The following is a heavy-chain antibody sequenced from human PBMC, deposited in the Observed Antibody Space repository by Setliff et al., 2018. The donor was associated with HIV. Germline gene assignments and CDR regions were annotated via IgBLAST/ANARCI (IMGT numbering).Heavy chain of an antibody. CDR2: INQDGSEK. D-gene: IGHD3-10*01. CDR1: GFTLSDYY. J-gene: IGHJ6*02. CDR3: ARGVRGVVNGMDV. V-gene: IGHV3-7*01. Sequence: GGSLRLSCAVSGFTLSDYYMDWVRQAPGKGLEWVANINQDGSEKNYVDSVKGRFTISRDNAKNTLYLQMNSLRAEDTAVYYCARGVRGVVNGMDVWGQGTTVTVSS.